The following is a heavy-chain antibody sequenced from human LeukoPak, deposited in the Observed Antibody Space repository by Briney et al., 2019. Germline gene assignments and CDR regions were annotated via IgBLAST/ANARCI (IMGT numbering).Heavy chain of an antibody. V-gene: IGHV3-23*01. CDR2: ISVSGVST. D-gene: IGHD2-8*01. Sequence: GGSLRLSCAASGFTFSSYAMSWVRQAPGKGLEWVSAISVSGVSTYYANSVKGRFTISRDNSKNTLYLQMNSLRAEDTAVYYCAKDVRYCTNGVCYTAKYFQYWGQGTLVTVSS. CDR3: AKDVRYCTNGVCYTAKYFQY. J-gene: IGHJ1*01. CDR1: GFTFSSYA.